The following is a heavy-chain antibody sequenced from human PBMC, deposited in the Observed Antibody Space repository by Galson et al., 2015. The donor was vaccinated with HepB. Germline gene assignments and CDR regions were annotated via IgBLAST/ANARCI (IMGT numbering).Heavy chain of an antibody. Sequence: SVKVSCKASGGTFSSYAISWVRQAPGQGLEWMGGIIPIFGTANYAQKFQGRVTITADESTSTAYMELSSLRSEDTAVYYCARRDVVVTAPDYYYYYGMDVWGQGTTVTVSS. CDR2: IIPIFGTA. CDR3: ARRDVVVTAPDYYYYYGMDV. D-gene: IGHD2-21*02. V-gene: IGHV1-69*13. J-gene: IGHJ6*02. CDR1: GGTFSSYA.